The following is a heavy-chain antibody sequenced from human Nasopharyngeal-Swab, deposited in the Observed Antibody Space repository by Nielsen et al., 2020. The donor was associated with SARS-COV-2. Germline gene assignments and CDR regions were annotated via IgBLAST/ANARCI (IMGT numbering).Heavy chain of an antibody. CDR3: ARDRGIAYGSGSYYRRYYYGMDV. V-gene: IGHV4-59*01. J-gene: IGHJ6*02. CDR2: IYYSGST. CDR1: GGSISSYC. D-gene: IGHD3-10*01. Sequence: SETLSLTCTVSGGSISSYCWSWIRQPPGKGLEWIGYIYYSGSTNYNPSLKSRVTISVDTSKNQFSLKLSSVTAADTAVYYCARDRGIAYGSGSYYRRYYYGMDVWGQGTTVTVSS.